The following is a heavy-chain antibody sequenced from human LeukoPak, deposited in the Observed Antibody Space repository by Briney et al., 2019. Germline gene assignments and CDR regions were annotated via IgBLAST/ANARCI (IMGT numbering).Heavy chain of an antibody. CDR2: ISSSGSTI. Sequence: PGGSLRLSCAASGFTFSSYEMNWVRQAPGKGLEWVSYISSSGSTIYYADSVKGRFTISRDNAKNSLYLQMNSLRAEDTAVYYCARDGRGAVAGHPSFYYYGMDVWGKGTTVTVSS. CDR3: ARDGRGAVAGHPSFYYYGMDV. V-gene: IGHV3-48*03. CDR1: GFTFSSYE. D-gene: IGHD6-19*01. J-gene: IGHJ6*04.